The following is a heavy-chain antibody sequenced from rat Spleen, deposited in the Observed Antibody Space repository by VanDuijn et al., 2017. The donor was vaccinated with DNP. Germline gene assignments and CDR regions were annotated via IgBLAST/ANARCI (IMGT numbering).Heavy chain of an antibody. V-gene: IGHV2-19*01. D-gene: IGHD1-2*01. CDR1: GFSLTDYN. J-gene: IGHJ4*01. CDR3: TRDYYSRYIYHWAMDA. Sequence: QVQLKESGPGMVQPSQTLSLTCTVSGFSLTDYNILWVRQLPGKVLEWVAAIASGGSTFYNSGLKSRLRISRDTSKSQVFLQMNSRQTEDSAIYFCTRDYYSRYIYHWAMDAWGQGTSVTVSS. CDR2: IASGGST.